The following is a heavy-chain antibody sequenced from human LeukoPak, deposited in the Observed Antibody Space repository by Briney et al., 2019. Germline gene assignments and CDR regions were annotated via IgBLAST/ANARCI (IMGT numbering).Heavy chain of an antibody. V-gene: IGHV3-48*04. CDR2: ISGSSSTI. J-gene: IGHJ4*02. D-gene: IGHD1-26*01. Sequence: GGSLRLSCAASGFTFSSYSMNWVRQAPGKGLEWVSYISGSSSTIYYADSVKGRFTISRDNAKNSLYLQMNSLRAEDTAVYYCARDLVGATGYWGQGTLVTVSS. CDR3: ARDLVGATGY. CDR1: GFTFSSYS.